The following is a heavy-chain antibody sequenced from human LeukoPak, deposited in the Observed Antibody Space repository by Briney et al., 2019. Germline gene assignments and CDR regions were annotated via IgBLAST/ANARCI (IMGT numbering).Heavy chain of an antibody. CDR3: ARDGADVYGRAFDY. D-gene: IGHD3-10*01. V-gene: IGHV4-4*07. CDR2: IHASGTT. CDR1: GGSISSYF. Sequence: PSETLSLTCNVSGGSISSYFWTWIRQPAGKGLEWIGRIHASGTTNYNSSLKSRVSMSVDTSKNQFSLKLTSVTAADTAVYFCARDGADVYGRAFDYWGQGTLVSVSS. J-gene: IGHJ4*02.